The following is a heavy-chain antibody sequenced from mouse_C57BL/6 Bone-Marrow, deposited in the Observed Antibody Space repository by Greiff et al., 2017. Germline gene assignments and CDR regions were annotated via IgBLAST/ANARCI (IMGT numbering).Heavy chain of an antibody. CDR1: GYTFTSYW. CDR2: IDPSDSYT. J-gene: IGHJ4*01. Sequence: QVHVKQPGAELVMPGASVKLSCKASGYTFTSYWMHWVKQRPGQGLEWIGEIDPSDSYTNYNQKFKGKSTLTVDKSSSTAYMQLSSLTSEDSAVYYCARGRDFSYAMDYWGQGTSVTVSS. CDR3: ARGRDFSYAMDY. V-gene: IGHV1-69*01.